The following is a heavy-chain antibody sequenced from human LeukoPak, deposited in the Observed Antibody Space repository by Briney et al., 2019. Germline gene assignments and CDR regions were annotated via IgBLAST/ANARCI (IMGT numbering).Heavy chain of an antibody. V-gene: IGHV4-39*01. D-gene: IGHD3-16*02. CDR2: INYGGTT. CDR3: ARSGKIID. Sequence: PSETLSLTCTVSGGSISSSNYFWSWIRQPPGQELEWIASINYGGTTYYNPSLKSRVTISVDTSKNQFSLKLSSVTAADTAVYYCARSGKIIDWGQGTMVTVSS. J-gene: IGHJ3*01. CDR1: GGSISSSNYF.